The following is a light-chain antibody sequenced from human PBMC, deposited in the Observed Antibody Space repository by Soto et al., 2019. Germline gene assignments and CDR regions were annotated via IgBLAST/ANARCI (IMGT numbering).Light chain of an antibody. CDR2: EVA. CDR1: GSDIGTYNF. CDR3: SSYTNTGTLMV. J-gene: IGLJ7*01. Sequence: HSALTQPASVYGSPGQSITISCSGSGSDIGTYNFVSWYQHHPGRAPKLIISEVANRPSGVSDRFSGSKSGSLASLTISGLHADDEAVYYCSSYTNTGTLMVFGVGTQLTVL. V-gene: IGLV2-14*01.